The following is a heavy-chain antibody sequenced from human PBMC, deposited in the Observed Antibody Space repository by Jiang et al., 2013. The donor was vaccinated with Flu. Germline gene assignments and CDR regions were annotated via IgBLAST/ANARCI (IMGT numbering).Heavy chain of an antibody. CDR3: ARDGYYYYYGMDV. V-gene: IGHV6-1*01. CDR2: TYYRSKWYN. Sequence: QTLSLTCAISGDSVSSNSAAWNWIRRSPSRGLEWLGRTYYRSKWYNDYAVSVKSRITINPDTSKNQFSLQLNSVTPEDTAVYYCARDGYYYYYGMDVWGQGTTVTVSS. J-gene: IGHJ6*02. CDR1: GDSVSSNSAA.